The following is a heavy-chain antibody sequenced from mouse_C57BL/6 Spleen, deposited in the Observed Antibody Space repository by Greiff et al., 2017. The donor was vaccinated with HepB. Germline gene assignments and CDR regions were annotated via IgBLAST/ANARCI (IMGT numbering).Heavy chain of an antibody. CDR2: IDPENGDT. J-gene: IGHJ4*01. Sequence: EVQLQQSGAELVRPGASVKLSCTASGFNIKDDYMHWVKQRPEQGLEWIGWIDPENGDTEYASKFQGKATITADTSSNTAYLQLSSLTSEDTAVYYCTTCGYGISFYAMDYWGQGTSVTVSS. CDR1: GFNIKDDY. D-gene: IGHD1-1*01. V-gene: IGHV14-4*01. CDR3: TTCGYGISFYAMDY.